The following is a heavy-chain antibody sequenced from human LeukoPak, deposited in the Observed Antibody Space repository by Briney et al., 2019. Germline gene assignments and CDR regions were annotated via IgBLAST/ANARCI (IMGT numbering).Heavy chain of an antibody. CDR2: ISTSSSYI. D-gene: IGHD1-26*01. CDR1: GFTFSSYS. Sequence: GGSLRLSCAASGFTFSSYSMNWVRQAPGKGLEWVSSISTSSSYIYYADSVKGRFPISRDNAKNSLYLQMNSLRAEDTAVYYCARGSEWELLSCDFWGQGTVVTVSS. V-gene: IGHV3-21*01. J-gene: IGHJ4*02. CDR3: ARGSEWELLSCDF.